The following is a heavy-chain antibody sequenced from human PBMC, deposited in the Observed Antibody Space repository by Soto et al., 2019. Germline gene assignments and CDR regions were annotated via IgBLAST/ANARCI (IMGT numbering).Heavy chain of an antibody. V-gene: IGHV5-51*01. CDR3: ARHAEGYCGGDSCYAGDYYYGMDV. CDR1: GYTFTDFW. D-gene: IGHD2-15*01. CDR2: VYPGDSDT. J-gene: IGHJ6*02. Sequence: GESLKISCKGSGYTFTDFWVAWVRQMSGKGLEWMGIVYPGDSDTRYSPSFQGQVTISVDKSTSTAYLQWSSLKASDTAMYYCARHAEGYCGGDSCYAGDYYYGMDVWGQGTTVTVSS.